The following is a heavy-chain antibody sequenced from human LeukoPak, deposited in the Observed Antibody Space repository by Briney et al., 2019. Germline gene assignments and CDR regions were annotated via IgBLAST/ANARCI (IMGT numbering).Heavy chain of an antibody. D-gene: IGHD2-21*02. CDR1: GFTFGNYW. J-gene: IGHJ4*02. CDR3: ARMVVVTATPYYFDN. CDR2: IRQDGSDT. V-gene: IGHV3-7*01. Sequence: GGSLRLSWVASGFTFGNYWMSWVGQAPGKGLEWVANIRQDGSDTVYVDSVKGRFTISRDNARNSLYLQMSSLRPEDTAVFYCARMVVVTATPYYFDNWGPGTLVTVSS.